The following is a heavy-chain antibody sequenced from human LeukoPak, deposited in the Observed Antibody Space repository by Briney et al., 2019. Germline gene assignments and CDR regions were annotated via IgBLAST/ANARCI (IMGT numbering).Heavy chain of an antibody. V-gene: IGHV3-30-3*01. CDR2: ISYDGSNK. CDR1: GFTFSSYA. D-gene: IGHD1-20*01. J-gene: IGHJ6*02. CDR3: ARVGLTGRYYYYYGMDV. Sequence: PGRSLRLSCAASGFTFSSYAMHWVRQAPGKGLEWVAVISYDGSNKYYADSVKGRFTISRDNSKNTLYLQMNSLRAEDTAVYYCARVGLTGRYYYYYGMDVWGQGTTVTVSS.